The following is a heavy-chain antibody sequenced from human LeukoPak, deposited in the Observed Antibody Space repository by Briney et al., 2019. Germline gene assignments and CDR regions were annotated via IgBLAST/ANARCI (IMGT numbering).Heavy chain of an antibody. CDR2: ISSISTYT. CDR3: ARTHIAQYDFWTASI. J-gene: IGHJ4*02. D-gene: IGHD3-3*01. V-gene: IGHV3-21*01. Sequence: PGGSLRLSCAASGFTFSIYAMSWVRQAPGKGPEWVSSISSISTYTHYADAVKGRFTISRDNTKNSLYLQMNSLRAEDTAVYYCARTHIAQYDFWTASIWGQGTLVAVSS. CDR1: GFTFSIYA.